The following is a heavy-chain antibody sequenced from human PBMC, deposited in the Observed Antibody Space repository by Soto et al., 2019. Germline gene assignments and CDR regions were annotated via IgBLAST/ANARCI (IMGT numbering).Heavy chain of an antibody. CDR3: ARDTEQQEFYFDY. D-gene: IGHD6-13*01. CDR1: GFTFSSYS. CDR2: IVGSSSYI. Sequence: PGGSLRLSCAASGFTFSSYSMNWVRQAPGKGLEWVSSIVGSSSYIYYADSVKGRFTISRDNAKNSLYLQMNSLRAEDTAVYYCARDTEQQEFYFDYWGQGTLVTAPQ. V-gene: IGHV3-21*01. J-gene: IGHJ4*02.